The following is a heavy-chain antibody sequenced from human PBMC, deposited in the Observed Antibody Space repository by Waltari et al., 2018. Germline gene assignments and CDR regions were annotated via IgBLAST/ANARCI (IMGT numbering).Heavy chain of an antibody. CDR1: GDSITSASY. V-gene: IGHV4-38-2*01. CDR3: ARHESAHYGGFDS. D-gene: IGHD4-17*01. Sequence: QVQLQESGPGLVKPSETLSLTCAVSGDSITSASYWGWIRQPPGKGLECIVYVFHFGSPSYNPSLKSRVTMSVDTSKRQFSLNLRSVTAADTAVYYCARHESAHYGGFDSWGRGTLVTVSA. J-gene: IGHJ4*02. CDR2: VFHFGSP.